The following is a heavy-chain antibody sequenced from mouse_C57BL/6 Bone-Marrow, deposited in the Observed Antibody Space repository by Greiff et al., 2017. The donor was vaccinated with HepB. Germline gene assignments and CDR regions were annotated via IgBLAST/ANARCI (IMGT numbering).Heavy chain of an antibody. V-gene: IGHV1-18*01. D-gene: IGHD2-1*01. J-gene: IGHJ2*01. CDR1: GYTFTDYN. Sequence: EVQLQQSGPELVKPGASVKIPCKASGYTFTDYNMDWVKQSHGKSLEWIGDINPNNGGTIYNQKFKGKATLTVDKSSSTAYVELRSLTSEDTAVYYCARLYYGNLYYFDYWGQGTTLTVSS. CDR3: ARLYYGNLYYFDY. CDR2: INPNNGGT.